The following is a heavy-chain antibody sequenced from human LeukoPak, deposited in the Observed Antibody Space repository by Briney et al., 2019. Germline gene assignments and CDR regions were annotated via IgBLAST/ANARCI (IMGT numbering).Heavy chain of an antibody. CDR3: ARGRPAHYFDS. CDR1: GFTVSSTY. D-gene: IGHD6-6*01. CDR2: VYSGGYT. V-gene: IGHV3-66*01. Sequence: GGSLRLSCAASGFTVSSTYLTWVRQAPGKGLEWLSVVYSGGYTYYADSVKGRFFISRDISENMVYLQMNSLSVEDTAVYFCARGRPAHYFDSWGPGTLVTVS. J-gene: IGHJ4*02.